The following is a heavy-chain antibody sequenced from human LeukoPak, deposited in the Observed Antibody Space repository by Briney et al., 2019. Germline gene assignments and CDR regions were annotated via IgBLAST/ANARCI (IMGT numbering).Heavy chain of an antibody. V-gene: IGHV3-33*06. Sequence: PGGSLRLSCAAPGFTFSSYGMHWVRQAPGKGLEWVAVIWYDGSNKYYADSVKGRFTISRDNSKNTLYLQMNSLRAEDTAVYYCAKDYYGSGSYYNGGHYFDYWGQGTLVTVSS. D-gene: IGHD3-10*01. CDR2: IWYDGSNK. CDR3: AKDYYGSGSYYNGGHYFDY. CDR1: GFTFSSYG. J-gene: IGHJ4*02.